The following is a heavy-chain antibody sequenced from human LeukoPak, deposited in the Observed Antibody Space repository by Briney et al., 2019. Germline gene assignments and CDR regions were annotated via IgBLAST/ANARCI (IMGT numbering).Heavy chain of an antibody. CDR1: GFTFSSYS. D-gene: IGHD3-22*01. Sequence: GGSLRLSCAASGFTFSSYSMNWVRQAPGKGLVWVSYISGSSRVIYYADSVKGRFTISRDNAKNPLYLQMNSLGDEDTAVYYCARDLDTSGYTFDYWGQGTLVTVSS. CDR3: ARDLDTSGYTFDY. J-gene: IGHJ4*02. V-gene: IGHV3-48*02. CDR2: ISGSSRVI.